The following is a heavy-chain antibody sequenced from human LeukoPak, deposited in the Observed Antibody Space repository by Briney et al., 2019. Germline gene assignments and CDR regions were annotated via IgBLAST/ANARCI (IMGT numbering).Heavy chain of an antibody. D-gene: IGHD4-17*01. CDR2: IWHDGSKT. CDR3: ARDPATVTSHFDY. Sequence: GTSLRLSCVASGFIFSRYDMHWVRQAPGKGLGWVALIWHDGSKTHYADSVKGRFTISRDDSKSTLYVQMNSLRVEDTAVYYCARDPATVTSHFDYWGQGALVTVSS. J-gene: IGHJ4*02. V-gene: IGHV3-33*01. CDR1: GFIFSRYD.